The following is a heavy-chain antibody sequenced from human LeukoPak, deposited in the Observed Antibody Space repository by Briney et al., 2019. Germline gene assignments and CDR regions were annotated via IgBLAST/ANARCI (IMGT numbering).Heavy chain of an antibody. D-gene: IGHD3-22*01. J-gene: IGHJ4*02. V-gene: IGHV3-23*01. CDR2: ISGSGGST. CDR3: ATDLIVVVITTPYYFDY. Sequence: GGSLRLSCAASGFTFSSYWMSWVRQAPGKGLEWVSAISGSGGSTYYADSVKGRFTISRDNSKNTLYLQMNSLRAEDTAVYYCATDLIVVVITTPYYFDYWGQGTLVTVSS. CDR1: GFTFSSYW.